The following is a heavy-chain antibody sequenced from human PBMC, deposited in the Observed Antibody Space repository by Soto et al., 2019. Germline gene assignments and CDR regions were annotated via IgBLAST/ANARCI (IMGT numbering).Heavy chain of an antibody. J-gene: IGHJ6*02. CDR2: INHSGST. D-gene: IGHD3-3*01. CDR1: GGSFSGYY. Sequence: SETLSLTCAVYGGSFSGYYWSWIRQPPGKGLEWIGEINHSGSTNYNPSLKSRVTISVDTSKNQFSLKLSSVTAADTAVYYCAREREYDFWGGYFRNRNIDVWGQGTTVTVSS. CDR3: AREREYDFWGGYFRNRNIDV. V-gene: IGHV4-34*01.